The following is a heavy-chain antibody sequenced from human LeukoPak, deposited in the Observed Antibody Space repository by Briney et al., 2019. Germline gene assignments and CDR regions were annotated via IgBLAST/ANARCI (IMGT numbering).Heavy chain of an antibody. D-gene: IGHD3-3*01. J-gene: IGHJ3*01. CDR1: GFTFDDYA. V-gene: IGHV3-9*01. Sequence: GRSLRLSCAASGFTFDDYAMHWVRQAPGKGLEWVSGISWNSGSIGYADSVKGRFTISRDNAKNSLYLQMNSLRAEDTAVYYCASSHYDFWSGYPGAWGQGTMVTVSS. CDR2: ISWNSGSI. CDR3: ASSHYDFWSGYPGA.